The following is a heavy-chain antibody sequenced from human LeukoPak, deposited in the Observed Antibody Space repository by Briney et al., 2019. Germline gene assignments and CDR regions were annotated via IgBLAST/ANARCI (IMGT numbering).Heavy chain of an antibody. CDR3: AKVRSRLLWFGEGDY. J-gene: IGHJ4*02. Sequence: PGGSLRLSCAASGFTFSSYAMSWVRQAPGKGLEWVSAISGSGGSTYYADSVKGRFTISRDNSKNTLYLQMNSLRAEDTAVYYCAKVRSRLLWFGEGDYWGRGTLATVSS. D-gene: IGHD3-10*01. V-gene: IGHV3-23*01. CDR2: ISGSGGST. CDR1: GFTFSSYA.